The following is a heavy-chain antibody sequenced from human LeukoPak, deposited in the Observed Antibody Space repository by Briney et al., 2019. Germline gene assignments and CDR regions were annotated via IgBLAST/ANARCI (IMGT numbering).Heavy chain of an antibody. J-gene: IGHJ6*02. Sequence: HPGGSLRLSCAASGFTFSSYAMHWVRQAPGKGLEYVSAISSNGGSTYYANSVKGRFTISRDNSKNTLYLQMGSLRAEDMAVYYCARVQVEYYYDSSGYSHYYYGMDVWGQGTTVTVSS. V-gene: IGHV3-64*01. D-gene: IGHD3-22*01. CDR2: ISSNGGST. CDR3: ARVQVEYYYDSSGYSHYYYGMDV. CDR1: GFTFSSYA.